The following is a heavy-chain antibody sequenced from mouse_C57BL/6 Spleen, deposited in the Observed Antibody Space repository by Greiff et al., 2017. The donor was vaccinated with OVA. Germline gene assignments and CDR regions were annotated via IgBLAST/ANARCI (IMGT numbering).Heavy chain of an antibody. CDR2: INPSTGGT. CDR3: ARKKGYPFDY. D-gene: IGHD2-2*01. CDR1: GYSFTGYY. V-gene: IGHV1-42*01. J-gene: IGHJ2*01. Sequence: EVQLQQSGPELVKPGASVKISCKASGYSFTGYYMNWVKQSPEKSLEWIGEINPSTGGTTYNQKFKAKATLTVDKSSSTAYMQLKSLTSEDSAVYYCARKKGYPFDYWGQGTTLTVSS.